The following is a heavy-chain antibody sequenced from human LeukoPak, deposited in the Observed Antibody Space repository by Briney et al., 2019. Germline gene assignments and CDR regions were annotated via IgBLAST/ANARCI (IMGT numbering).Heavy chain of an antibody. CDR1: GYTITDYY. V-gene: IGHV1-2*02. CDR2: INPNSGDT. Sequence: ASVKVSCKASGYTITDYYIHWVRQAPGQRLECMGWINPNSGDTNYAQNFQGRVTMTRDTPISTVYMELNRLRSDDAAVYYCARASHSSGYYTLDYWGQGALVTVSS. CDR3: ARASHSSGYYTLDY. D-gene: IGHD3-22*01. J-gene: IGHJ4*02.